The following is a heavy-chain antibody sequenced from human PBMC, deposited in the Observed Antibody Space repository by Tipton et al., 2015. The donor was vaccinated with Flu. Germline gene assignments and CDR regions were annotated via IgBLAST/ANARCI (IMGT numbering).Heavy chain of an antibody. J-gene: IGHJ6*02. CDR3: ARDQVSPHLTYGMDV. D-gene: IGHD2-21*01. CDR1: GGSISSYY. Sequence: GLVKPSETLSLTCTVSGGSISSYYWSWIRQPPGKGLEWIGYIYYSGSTNYNPSLKSRVTISVDTSKNQFSLKLSSVTAADTAVYYCARDQVSPHLTYGMDVWGQGTTVTVSS. V-gene: IGHV4-59*01. CDR2: IYYSGST.